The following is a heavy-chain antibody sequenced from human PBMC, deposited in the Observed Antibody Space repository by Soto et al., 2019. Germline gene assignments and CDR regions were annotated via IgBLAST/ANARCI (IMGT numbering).Heavy chain of an antibody. CDR3: TTRGDGYNADYDY. V-gene: IGHV1-18*01. J-gene: IGHJ4*02. Sequence: APVKVSCKACGYTFTSYGISWVRQAPGQGLEWMGWISAYNGNTNYAQKLQGRVTMTTDNSKNTLYLQMNSLKTEATAVYYCTTRGDGYNADYDYCGQGTLGTVSS. D-gene: IGHD5-12*01. CDR2: ISAYNGNT. CDR1: GYTFTSYG.